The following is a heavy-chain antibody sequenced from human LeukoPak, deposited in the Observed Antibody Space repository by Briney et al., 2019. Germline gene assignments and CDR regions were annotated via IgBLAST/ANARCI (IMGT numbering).Heavy chain of an antibody. J-gene: IGHJ4*02. V-gene: IGHV3-48*03. CDR3: ARRSGRRYEY. CDR2: ISGGGEST. Sequence: GGSLRLSCAASGFTFRSYEMNWVRHAPGRGLEWVSHISGGGESTVYPDAVKGRFAISRDNAKNSLYLQMNSLRVEDTGVYYCARRSGRRYEYWGQGVLVTVSP. D-gene: IGHD5-24*01. CDR1: GFTFRSYE.